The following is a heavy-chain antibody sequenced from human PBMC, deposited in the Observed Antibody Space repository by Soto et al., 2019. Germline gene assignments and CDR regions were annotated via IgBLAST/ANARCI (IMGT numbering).Heavy chain of an antibody. CDR1: GFTFSSYS. CDR2: ISSSSRTI. CDR3: ARGPSVRSPLGIIIMSNHGLDV. Sequence: GGSLRLSCAASGFTFSSYSMNWVRQAPGKGLEWVSYISSSSRTIYYADSVKGRFTISRDNAKNSLYLQMNSLRAEDTAVHYCARGPSVRSPLGIIIMSNHGLDVWGQGTTVTVSS. V-gene: IGHV3-48*01. J-gene: IGHJ6*02. D-gene: IGHD3-16*01.